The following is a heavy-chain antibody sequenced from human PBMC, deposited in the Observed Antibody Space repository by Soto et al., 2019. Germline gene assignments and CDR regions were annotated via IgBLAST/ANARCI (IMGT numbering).Heavy chain of an antibody. V-gene: IGHV4-34*01. D-gene: IGHD3-10*01. CDR2: INHSGST. J-gene: IGHJ4*02. CDR1: GGSFSGYY. Sequence: QVQRQQWGAGLLKPSETLSLTCAVYGGSFSGYYWSWIRQPPGKGLEWIGEINHSGSTNYKPSLKSRVTISVETSKNQFSLKLSSVTAADTAVYYCARVGRRGGEYYFDYWGQGTLFTVSS. CDR3: ARVGRRGGEYYFDY.